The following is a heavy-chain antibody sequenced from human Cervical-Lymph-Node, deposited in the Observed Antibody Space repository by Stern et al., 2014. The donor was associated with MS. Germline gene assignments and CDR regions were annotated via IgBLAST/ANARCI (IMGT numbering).Heavy chain of an antibody. J-gene: IGHJ4*02. CDR1: GYSFPRYG. Sequence: DQLVESGAEVKKPGASVKVSCRTSGYSFPRYGITWVRQAPGQGLEWRGWTSAYNGNTNHAQKLQGRVTMTTDTSTSTAYMDLTSLTSDDTAVYYCARVPGIAATGIDYWGQGTLVTVSS. CDR3: ARVPGIAATGIDY. CDR2: TSAYNGNT. V-gene: IGHV1-18*01. D-gene: IGHD6-13*01.